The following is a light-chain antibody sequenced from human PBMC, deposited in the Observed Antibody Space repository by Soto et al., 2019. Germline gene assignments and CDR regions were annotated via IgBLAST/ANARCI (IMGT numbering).Light chain of an antibody. CDR3: QQYNSYS. V-gene: IGKV1-39*01. CDR1: QSISSY. Sequence: DIQMTQSPSSLSASVGDRVTITCRASQSISSYLNWYQQKPGKAPKLLIYAASSLQSGVPSRFSGSGSGTEFTLTISSMQPDDFATYYCQQYNSYSFGQGTKVYI. J-gene: IGKJ1*01. CDR2: AAS.